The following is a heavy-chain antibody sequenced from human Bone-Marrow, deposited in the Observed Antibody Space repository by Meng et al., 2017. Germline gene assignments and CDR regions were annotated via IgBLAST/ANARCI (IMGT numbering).Heavy chain of an antibody. CDR3: ARESPYYDILTPKNWYEP. Sequence: GGSLRLSCAASGFTFDDYAMHWVRQAPGKGLEWVSGISWNSGSIGYADSVKGRFTISRDNAKNSLYLKMNSLRAEDTAVYYCARESPYYDILTPKNWYEPCGQATL. V-gene: IGHV3-9*01. J-gene: IGHJ5*02. CDR1: GFTFDDYA. D-gene: IGHD3-9*01. CDR2: ISWNSGSI.